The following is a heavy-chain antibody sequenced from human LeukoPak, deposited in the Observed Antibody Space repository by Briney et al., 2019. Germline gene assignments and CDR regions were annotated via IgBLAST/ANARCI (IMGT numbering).Heavy chain of an antibody. CDR2: ISYDGSNK. CDR1: GFTFSSYA. Sequence: GGSLRLSCAASGFTFSSYAMHWVRQAPGKGLEWVAVISYDGSNKYYADSVKGRFTISRDNAKNSLYLQMNSLRAEDTAVYYCARAPPYYDSSGYYPPIYSYYFDYWGQGTLVTVSS. J-gene: IGHJ4*02. CDR3: ARAPPYYDSSGYYPPIYSYYFDY. V-gene: IGHV3-30*04. D-gene: IGHD3-22*01.